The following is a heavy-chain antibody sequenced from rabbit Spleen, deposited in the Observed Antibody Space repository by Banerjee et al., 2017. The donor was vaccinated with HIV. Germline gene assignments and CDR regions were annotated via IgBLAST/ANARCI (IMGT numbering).Heavy chain of an antibody. CDR1: GFSFSSKLY. CDR3: AKDLTDVIGWNFGL. J-gene: IGHJ4*01. CDR2: IYGGTSGTT. V-gene: IGHV1S45*01. Sequence: QEQLEASGGDLVKPEGSLTLTCTASGFSFSSKLYMCWVRQPPGKGLEWIGCIYGGTSGTTYYATWAKGRFTVSKTSSTTVTLQATSLTVADTATYFCAKDLTDVIGWNFGLWGQGTLVTVS. D-gene: IGHD1-1*01.